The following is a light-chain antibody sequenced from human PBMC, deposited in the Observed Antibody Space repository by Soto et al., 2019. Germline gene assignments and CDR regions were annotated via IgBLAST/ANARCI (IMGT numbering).Light chain of an antibody. J-gene: IGKJ1*01. CDR3: QQSYSISWT. CDR2: AAS. V-gene: IGKV1-39*01. Sequence: DIQMTQSPSSLSASVGYRVTITCRASQSISNYLNWYPQKPEKAPNLLNYAASTLQSGVSPRFSGSGSGTDFTLTIISLQPEDFATFYFQQSYSISWTVRQGTKVDI. CDR1: QSISNY.